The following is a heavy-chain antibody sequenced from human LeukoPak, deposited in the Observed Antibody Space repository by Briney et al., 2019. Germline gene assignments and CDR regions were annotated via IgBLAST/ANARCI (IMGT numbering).Heavy chain of an antibody. D-gene: IGHD3-10*01. CDR3: AGFSSRTNYGHDY. V-gene: IGHV4-59*01. CDR2: ISYTGTT. CDR1: GVSISSYS. Sequence: SETLSLTCTVSGVSISSYSWSWIRQPPGKGLEWIGYISYTGTTNYNPSLKSRVTISVHTSTNQSSLKLSSVTAADTAVYYCAGFSSRTNYGHDYWGQGTLVTVSS. J-gene: IGHJ4*02.